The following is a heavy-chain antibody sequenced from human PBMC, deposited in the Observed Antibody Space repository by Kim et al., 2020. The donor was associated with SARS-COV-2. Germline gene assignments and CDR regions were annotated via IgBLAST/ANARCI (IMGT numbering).Heavy chain of an antibody. J-gene: IGHJ5*02. V-gene: IGHV4-34*01. CDR2: INHSGST. D-gene: IGHD3-10*01. CDR1: GGSFSGYY. Sequence: SETLSLTCAVYGGSFSGYYWSWIRQPPGKGLEWIGEINHSGSTNYNPSLKSRVTISVDTSKNQFSLKLSSVTAADTAVYYCARSYYYGSGCYWGQNWFDPWGQGTLVTVSS. CDR3: ARSYYYGSGCYWGQNWFDP.